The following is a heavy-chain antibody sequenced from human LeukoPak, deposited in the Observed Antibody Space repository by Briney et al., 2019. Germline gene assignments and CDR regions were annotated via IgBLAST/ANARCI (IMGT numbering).Heavy chain of an antibody. J-gene: IGHJ4*02. CDR1: DYSISSGYY. D-gene: IGHD2-15*01. CDR2: IYHSGNV. Sequence: SETLSLTCTVTDYSISSGYYWGWIRQPPGKGLEWLGNIYHSGNVYYSESLKSRVTISVDTSKNQFSLKLSSVTAADTAVYYCARWVKTGGSGFDYWGQGTLVTVSS. CDR3: ARWVKTGGSGFDY. V-gene: IGHV4-38-2*02.